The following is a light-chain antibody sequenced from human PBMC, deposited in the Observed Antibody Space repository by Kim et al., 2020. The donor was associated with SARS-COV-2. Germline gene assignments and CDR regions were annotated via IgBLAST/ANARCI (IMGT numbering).Light chain of an antibody. V-gene: IGKV1-5*03. J-gene: IGKJ2*01. CDR1: QSISTW. CDR2: KAS. Sequence: DIQITQSPSTLSASVGDRVTITCRASQSISTWLAWYQQKPGKPPKLLIYKASSLESGVPSRFSGSGSGTEFTLTISSLQPDDFATYYCQQYDSYSYTFGQGTKLE. CDR3: QQYDSYSYT.